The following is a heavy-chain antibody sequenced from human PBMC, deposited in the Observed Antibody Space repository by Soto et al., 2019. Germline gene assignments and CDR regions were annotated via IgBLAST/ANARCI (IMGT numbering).Heavy chain of an antibody. CDR3: ARGYYDSRGQSNTFDI. Sequence: PSETLSLTCTVSGASISSSYWSWIRQSPGNGLEWIAYVHYTGSTNYNPSLGGRVTTSVDTSNNQFSLKLNSVTAADTAVYYCARGYYDSRGQSNTFDIWGQGTMVTVSS. CDR2: VHYTGST. CDR1: GASISSSY. D-gene: IGHD3-22*01. J-gene: IGHJ3*02. V-gene: IGHV4-59*01.